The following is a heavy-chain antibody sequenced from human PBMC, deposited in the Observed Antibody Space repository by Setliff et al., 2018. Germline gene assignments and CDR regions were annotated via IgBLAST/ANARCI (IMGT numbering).Heavy chain of an antibody. Sequence: GESLKISCKGSGYSFTSYWIGWVRQMPGKGLEWMGIIYPGDSDTRYSPSFQGQVTISADKSISTAYLQWSSLKASDTAMYYCARSRSNFWSGYFNWFDPWGQGTLVTAPQ. V-gene: IGHV5-51*01. CDR3: ARSRSNFWSGYFNWFDP. J-gene: IGHJ5*02. CDR2: IYPGDSDT. D-gene: IGHD3-3*01. CDR1: GYSFTSYW.